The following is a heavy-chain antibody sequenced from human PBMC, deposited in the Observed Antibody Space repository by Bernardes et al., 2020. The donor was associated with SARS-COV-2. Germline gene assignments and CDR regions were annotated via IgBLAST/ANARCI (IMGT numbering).Heavy chain of an antibody. D-gene: IGHD3-22*01. Sequence: SETLSLTCAVYGGSFSGYYWSWIRQPPGKGLEWIGEINHSGSTNYFPSLKSRVTISVDTSKNQFSLKLTSVTAADTAVYYCARTNLVVRHFDYWDQGTLVTVSS. V-gene: IGHV4-34*01. CDR2: INHSGST. CDR3: ARTNLVVRHFDY. J-gene: IGHJ4*02. CDR1: GGSFSGYY.